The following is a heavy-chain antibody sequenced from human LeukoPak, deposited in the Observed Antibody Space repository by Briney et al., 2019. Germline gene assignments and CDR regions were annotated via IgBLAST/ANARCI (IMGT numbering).Heavy chain of an antibody. V-gene: IGHV3-21*01. D-gene: IGHD5-18*01. CDR2: IGTTSNSM. CDR1: GFTFSSYS. J-gene: IGHJ4*02. Sequence: PGGSLRLSCAASGFTFSSYSMNWVRQAPGKGLEWVSSIGTTSNSMYYADSLKGRFTISRDNAGSSLYLQMNSLRVEDTAVYFCAREGITAMADAWNDYWGQGTLVTVSS. CDR3: AREGITAMADAWNDY.